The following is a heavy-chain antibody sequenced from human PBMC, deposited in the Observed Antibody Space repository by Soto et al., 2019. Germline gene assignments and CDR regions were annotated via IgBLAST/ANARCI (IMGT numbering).Heavy chain of an antibody. CDR2: ISSGGGTA. J-gene: IGHJ6*03. CDR3: ARAPETTEPWEYFYYYMDV. Sequence: PGGSLRLSCAASAFTFSDYYMSWIRQAPGKGLEWVSYISSGGGTAYYADSVKGRSTISRDNAKNSLFLQMNSLRGEDTAVYYCARAPETTEPWEYFYYYMDVWGKGTTVTVSS. CDR1: AFTFSDYY. V-gene: IGHV3-11*01. D-gene: IGHD4-17*01.